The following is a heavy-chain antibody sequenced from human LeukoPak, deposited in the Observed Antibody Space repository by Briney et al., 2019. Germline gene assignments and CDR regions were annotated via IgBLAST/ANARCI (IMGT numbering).Heavy chain of an antibody. V-gene: IGHV3-48*03. D-gene: IGHD6-6*01. CDR2: ISSSGGTI. CDR1: GFTFSSYE. J-gene: IGHJ4*02. CDR3: ARMRPELDY. Sequence: GGFLRLSCAASGFTFSSYEMNWVRQAPGKGLEWISYISSSGGTIYYADSVKGRFTISRDNAKNSLYLQMNSLRAEDTAVYYCARMRPELDYWGQGTLVTVSS.